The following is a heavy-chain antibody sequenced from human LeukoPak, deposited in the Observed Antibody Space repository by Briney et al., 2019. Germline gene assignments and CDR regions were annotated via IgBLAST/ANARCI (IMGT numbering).Heavy chain of an antibody. Sequence: QPGGSLRLSCAASGFTFYDYAMHWVRQAPGKGLEWVSGISWNSGSIGYADSVKGRFTISRDNAKNSLYLQMNSLRAEDTALYYCAKDRGSSGWSYSGSYYGDYYYGMDVWGQGTTVTVSS. J-gene: IGHJ6*02. CDR2: ISWNSGSI. CDR3: AKDRGSSGWSYSGSYYGDYYYGMDV. CDR1: GFTFYDYA. D-gene: IGHD1-26*01. V-gene: IGHV3-9*01.